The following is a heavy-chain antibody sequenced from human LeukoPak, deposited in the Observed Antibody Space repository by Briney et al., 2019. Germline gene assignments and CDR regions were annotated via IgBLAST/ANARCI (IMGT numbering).Heavy chain of an antibody. J-gene: IGHJ3*02. CDR2: ISSSSSYI. Sequence: GGSLRLSCAASGFTFSSYSMNWVRQAPGKGLEWVSSISSSSSYIYYADSVKGRFTISRDNAKNSLYLQMNSLRAEDTAVYYCASVNFGSSWALRAFDIWGQGTMVTVSS. D-gene: IGHD6-13*01. V-gene: IGHV3-21*01. CDR3: ASVNFGSSWALRAFDI. CDR1: GFTFSSYS.